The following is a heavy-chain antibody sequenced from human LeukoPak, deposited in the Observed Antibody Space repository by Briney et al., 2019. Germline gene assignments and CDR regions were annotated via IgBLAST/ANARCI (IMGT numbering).Heavy chain of an antibody. J-gene: IGHJ4*02. D-gene: IGHD3-22*01. CDR3: ARGLGNYYDSSRYFDY. CDR1: GFTFSSYS. CDR2: IISSSTTI. V-gene: IGHV3-48*01. Sequence: GGSLRLSCAASGFTFSSYSMNWVRQAPGKGLEWVSYIISSSTTIYYADSVKGRFTISRDNAKNSLYLQMNSLRAEDTAVYYCARGLGNYYDSSRYFDYWGQGTLVTVSS.